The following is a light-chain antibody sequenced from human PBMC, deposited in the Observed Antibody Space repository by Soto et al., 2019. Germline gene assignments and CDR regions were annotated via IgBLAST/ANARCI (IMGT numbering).Light chain of an antibody. V-gene: IGKV3-20*01. J-gene: IGKJ1*01. Sequence: EIVLTQSPGTLSLSPGERATLSCRASQSVSSNYLAWYQQKPGQAPSLLIYGASSRATGIPDRFSGSGSGTHFSLTISILEPEDFAVYYCQQYAGSPWTFGQGTKVDVK. CDR3: QQYAGSPWT. CDR1: QSVSSNY. CDR2: GAS.